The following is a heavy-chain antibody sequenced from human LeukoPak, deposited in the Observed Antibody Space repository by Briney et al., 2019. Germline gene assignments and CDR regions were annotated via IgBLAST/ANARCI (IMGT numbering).Heavy chain of an antibody. CDR1: GYTFTGYY. CDR2: INPNSGGT. J-gene: IGHJ5*02. D-gene: IGHD3-22*01. CDR3: TRAGHDSSGYYDDNWFDP. Sequence: GASVKVSCKASGYTFTGYYMHWVRQAPGQGLEWMGWINPNSGGTNYAQKFQGRVTMTRDTSISTAYMELSRLRSDDTAVYYCTRAGHDSSGYYDDNWFDPWGQGTLVTVSS. V-gene: IGHV1-2*02.